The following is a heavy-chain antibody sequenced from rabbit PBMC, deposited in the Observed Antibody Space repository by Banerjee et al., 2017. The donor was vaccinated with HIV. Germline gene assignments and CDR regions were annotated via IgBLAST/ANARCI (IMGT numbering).Heavy chain of an antibody. D-gene: IGHD1-1*01. CDR2: IDSGSGRT. J-gene: IGHJ4*01. CDR1: GFSFSSYYY. CDR3: AREVYLDGSGADFGL. Sequence: QSLEESGGGLVKPGASLTLTCKASGFSFSSYYYIHWVRQAPGKGLEWIGCIDSGSGRTWYASWAIGRFTISKTSSTTVDLKMTSLTDADTATYFCAREVYLDGSGADFGLWGPGTLVTVS. V-gene: IGHV1S40*01.